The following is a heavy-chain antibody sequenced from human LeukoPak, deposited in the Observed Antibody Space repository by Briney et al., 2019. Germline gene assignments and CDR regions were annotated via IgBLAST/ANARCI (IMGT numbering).Heavy chain of an antibody. V-gene: IGHV1-18*04. D-gene: IGHD6-13*01. CDR1: GYTFTSYG. Sequence: RASVTVSCEASGYTFTSYGLSWVRHVPGQGLEWMGWISPYNGKTNYAQKLQGRVSMTTDTSTTTGYMELRSLRSDDTAVYFCARGGLGSKVDYWGQGTLVTVSS. J-gene: IGHJ4*02. CDR3: ARGGLGSKVDY. CDR2: ISPYNGKT.